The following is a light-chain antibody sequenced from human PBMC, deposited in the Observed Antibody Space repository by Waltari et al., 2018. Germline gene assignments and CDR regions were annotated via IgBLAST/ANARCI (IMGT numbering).Light chain of an antibody. CDR2: HVS. J-gene: IGLJ1*01. V-gene: IGLV2-14*03. CDR3: ASETSTTTLYV. CDR1: SSDIGLYTF. Sequence: HSALTQPASVSGSPGQSITIPCTGTSSDIGLYTFVASYQQHPGKAPKVMIYHVSNRPSWVSNRFSGSKSGNTASLTISGLQPEDEADYYCASETSTTTLYVFGSGTKVTVL.